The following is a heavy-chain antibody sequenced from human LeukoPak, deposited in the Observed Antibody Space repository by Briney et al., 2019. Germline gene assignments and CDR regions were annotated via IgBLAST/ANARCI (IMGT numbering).Heavy chain of an antibody. D-gene: IGHD6-19*01. CDR1: SDSISSYH. J-gene: IGHJ6*01. CDR3: ARIVAGTEGYYYHMDV. Sequence: SETLSLTCTVCSDSISSYHWSWIRQPPGKGLEWIGFIYYSGSTYYNPSLKSRVTISIDKSKNQFSLKLRSVTAADTAVHYCARIVAGTEGYYYHMDVWGQGTTVTVSS. CDR2: IYYSGST. V-gene: IGHV4-59*12.